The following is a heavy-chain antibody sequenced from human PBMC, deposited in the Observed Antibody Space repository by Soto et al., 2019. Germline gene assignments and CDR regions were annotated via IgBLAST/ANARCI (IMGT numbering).Heavy chain of an antibody. CDR2: INAGNGNT. D-gene: IGHD3-10*01. CDR1: GYTFTSYD. Sequence: ASVQVSRKASGYTFTSYDMHWVRQAPRQKLEGMGWINAGNGNTKYSQKFQGRVTITRDTSASTAYMELSSLRSEDTAVYYCARGPAAGYYGSGKRYYYYYMDVWGKGTTVTVSS. V-gene: IGHV1-3*01. CDR3: ARGPAAGYYGSGKRYYYYYMDV. J-gene: IGHJ6*03.